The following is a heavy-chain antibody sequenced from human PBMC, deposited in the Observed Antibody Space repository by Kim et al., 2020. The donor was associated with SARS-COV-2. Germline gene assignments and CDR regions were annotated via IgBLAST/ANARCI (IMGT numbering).Heavy chain of an antibody. CDR1: GLSFSDSY. V-gene: IGHV3-11*01. CDR2: ISTRGESI. J-gene: IGHJ4*02. CDR3: ARSGNGCNAFGI. Sequence: GGSLRLSCAASGLSFSDSYMNWVRQAPGKGLEWLSFISTRGESIFYADSVEGRFTISRDNAKNSLYLQMNYLRDEDTAVYYCARSGNGCNAFGIWGQGVLVTVSS. D-gene: IGHD2-2*01.